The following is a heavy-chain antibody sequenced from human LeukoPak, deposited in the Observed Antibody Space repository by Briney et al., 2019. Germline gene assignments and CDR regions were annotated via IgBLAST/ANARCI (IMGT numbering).Heavy chain of an antibody. CDR2: IYYSGST. Sequence: SETLSLTCTVSGGSISSSSYYWGWIRQPPGKGLEWIGSIYYSGSTYYNPSLKSRVTISVDRSKNQFSLKLSSVTAADTAVYYCAREIEVYSRDCYYYMDVWGKGTTVTVSS. CDR1: GGSISSSSYY. V-gene: IGHV4-39*07. CDR3: AREIEVYSRDCYYYMDV. J-gene: IGHJ6*03. D-gene: IGHD1-14*01.